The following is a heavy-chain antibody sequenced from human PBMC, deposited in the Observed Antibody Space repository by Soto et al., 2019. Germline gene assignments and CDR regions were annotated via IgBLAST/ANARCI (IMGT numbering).Heavy chain of an antibody. D-gene: IGHD5-18*01. Sequence: PSXTRSLTCTVSGGSIGSYYWSWIRQPPGKGLEWMGXIYYSXSPNCNNSLKXXVTLSVDXXKNQFSLKMSSVTAADTAVYYCARRYGKNAFDIWGQGTMVTVSS. V-gene: IGHV4-59*01. J-gene: IGHJ3*02. CDR3: ARRYGKNAFDI. CDR1: GGSIGSYY. CDR2: IYYSXSP.